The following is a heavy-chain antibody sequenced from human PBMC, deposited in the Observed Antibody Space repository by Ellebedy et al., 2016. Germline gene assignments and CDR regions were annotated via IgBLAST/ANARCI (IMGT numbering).Heavy chain of an antibody. D-gene: IGHD3-10*01. CDR3: AKDPLPSGLGAWDY. CDR2: ISYDGSNK. J-gene: IGHJ4*02. CDR1: GFTFNNYA. V-gene: IGHV3-30*04. Sequence: GESLKISCAASGFTFNNYAMHWVRQAPGKGLEWVAVISYDGSNKYFADFVKGRFTISRDNSKNTLYLQMNSLRAEDTALYYCAKDPLPSGLGAWDYWGQGTLVTVSS.